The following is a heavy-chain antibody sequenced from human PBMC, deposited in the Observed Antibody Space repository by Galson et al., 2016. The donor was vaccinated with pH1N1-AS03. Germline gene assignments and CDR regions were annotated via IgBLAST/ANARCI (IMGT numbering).Heavy chain of an antibody. Sequence: PALVKPTQTLTLTRTFSGFSLSTGGVHVAWIRQPPGKALEWLALIFWGGETRYSPSLGSRLTITKDTSKNQVVLTMTNVDPMDTATYYCARSTHVNEGLDHWGQGTLVTVSS. D-gene: IGHD2-8*01. CDR2: IFWGGET. CDR3: ARSTHVNEGLDH. V-gene: IGHV2-5*02. J-gene: IGHJ4*02. CDR1: GFSLSTGGVH.